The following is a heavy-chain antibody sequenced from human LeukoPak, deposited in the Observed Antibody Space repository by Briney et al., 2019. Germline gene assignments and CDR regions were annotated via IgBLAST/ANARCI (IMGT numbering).Heavy chain of an antibody. V-gene: IGHV1-2*02. J-gene: IGHJ4*02. CDR3: ARGDIVVVVAATEYYFDY. Sequence: ASVKVSCKTSGYTFTDYYMHWVRQAPGQGLEWMGWINSNSGGTNYAQKFQGSVTMTRDTSISTAYMELSRLRSDDTAVYYCARGDIVVVVAATEYYFDYWGQGTLVTVSS. D-gene: IGHD2-15*01. CDR2: INSNSGGT. CDR1: GYTFTDYY.